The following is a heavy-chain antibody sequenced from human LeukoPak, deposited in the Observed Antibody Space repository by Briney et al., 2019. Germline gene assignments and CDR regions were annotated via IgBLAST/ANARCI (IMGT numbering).Heavy chain of an antibody. CDR3: ARGAAVRTPPVDY. J-gene: IGHJ4*02. CDR2: ISTSSNYI. V-gene: IGHV3-21*01. D-gene: IGHD2-15*01. CDR1: GFTFSSYS. Sequence: GGSLRLACAASGFTFSSYSMNWVRQAPGKGLEWVSSISTSSNYIYYADSVKGRFTISRDNAKNSLFLQMKSLRAEDTAVYYCARGAAVRTPPVDYWGQGTLVTVSS.